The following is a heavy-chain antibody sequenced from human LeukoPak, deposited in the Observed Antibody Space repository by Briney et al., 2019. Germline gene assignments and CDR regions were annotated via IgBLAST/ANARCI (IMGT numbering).Heavy chain of an antibody. J-gene: IGHJ4*02. CDR2: INPNSGGT. Sequence: ASVKVSCKASGYTFTGYYMHWVRQAPGQGLGWMGWINPNSGGTNYAQKFQGRVTMTRDTSISTAYMELSRLRSDDTAVYYCARVGGDSGRGWDPADYWGQGTLVTVSS. CDR1: GYTFTGYY. V-gene: IGHV1-2*02. D-gene: IGHD4-17*01. CDR3: ARVGGDSGRGWDPADY.